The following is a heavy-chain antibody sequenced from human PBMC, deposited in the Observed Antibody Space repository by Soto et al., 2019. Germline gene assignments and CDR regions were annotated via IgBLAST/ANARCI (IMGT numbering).Heavy chain of an antibody. CDR1: GYTFTNYG. J-gene: IGHJ3*02. CDR3: ARSPTYYYGSGSYDAFDI. CDR2: IGAYNGDT. Sequence: ASVKVSCKASGYTFTNYGITWVRQAPGQGLEWMGWIGAYNGDTHYTERLQGRVTMTTDTSTSTAYMELRGLRSDDTAVYYCARSPTYYYGSGSYDAFDIWGQGTMVTVSS. D-gene: IGHD3-10*01. V-gene: IGHV1-18*01.